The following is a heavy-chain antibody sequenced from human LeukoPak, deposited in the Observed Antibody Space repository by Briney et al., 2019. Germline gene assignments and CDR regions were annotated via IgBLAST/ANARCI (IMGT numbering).Heavy chain of an antibody. V-gene: IGHV3-21*04. J-gene: IGHJ6*03. CDR3: AKGAFLRPNYYYYYYMDV. CDR2: ISSSSSYI. D-gene: IGHD3-3*01. CDR1: GFTFSSYS. Sequence: GGSLRLSCAASGFTFSSYSMNWVRQAPGKGLEWVSSISSSSSYIYYADSVKGRFTISRDNAKNSLYLQMNSLRAEDTALYYCAKGAFLRPNYYYYYYMDVWGKGTTVTISS.